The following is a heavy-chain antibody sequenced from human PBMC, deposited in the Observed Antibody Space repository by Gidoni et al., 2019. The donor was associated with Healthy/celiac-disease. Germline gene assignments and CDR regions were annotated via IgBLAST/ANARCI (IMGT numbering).Heavy chain of an antibody. CDR1: GFTFTSSA. CDR2: IVVGSGNT. Sequence: QMQLVQSGPAVKKPGTSVQVSCKASGFTFTSSALRWVRQARGQRLEWIGWIVVGSGNTNYAQKFQERVTLTRDMATSTAYMELSSLRSEDTAVYYCAADLGYGDYDSGNSSVGGWDWGQGTLVTVSS. CDR3: AADLGYGDYDSGNSSVGGWD. V-gene: IGHV1-58*01. D-gene: IGHD3-22*01. J-gene: IGHJ4*02.